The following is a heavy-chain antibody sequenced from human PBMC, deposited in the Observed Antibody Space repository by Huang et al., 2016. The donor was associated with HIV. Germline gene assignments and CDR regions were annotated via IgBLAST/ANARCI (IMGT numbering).Heavy chain of an antibody. CDR3: VRDPRIQSWLNYFDY. CDR2: IKRDGSSS. D-gene: IGHD3-22*01. Sequence: EVQLVESGGGLVQPGGSLRLSCAASGFTFSSYWMHWVRQAPGKGLVGVSRIKRDGSSSGYADSVKGRFTISRDNAKNTLYLQMNSLRAEDTAVYYCVRDPRIQSWLNYFDYWGQGTLVSVSS. CDR1: GFTFSSYW. V-gene: IGHV3-74*01. J-gene: IGHJ4*02.